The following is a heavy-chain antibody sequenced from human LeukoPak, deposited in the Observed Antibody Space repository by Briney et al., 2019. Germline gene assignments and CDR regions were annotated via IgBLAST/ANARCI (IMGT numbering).Heavy chain of an antibody. CDR1: GGSISSYY. V-gene: IGHV4-59*01. CDR3: ARTNYDFWSGYYRDNWFDP. J-gene: IGHJ5*02. D-gene: IGHD3-3*01. CDR2: IYYSGST. Sequence: SGTLSLTCTVSGGSISSYYWSWIRQPPGKGLEWIGYIYYSGSTNYNPSLKSRVTISVDTSKNQFSLKLSSVTAADTAVYYCARTNYDFWSGYYRDNWFDPWGQGTLVTVSS.